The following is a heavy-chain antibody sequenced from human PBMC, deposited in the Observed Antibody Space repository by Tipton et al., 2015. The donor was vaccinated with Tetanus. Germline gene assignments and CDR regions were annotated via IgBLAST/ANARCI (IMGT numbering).Heavy chain of an antibody. CDR1: GGTFSSYA. Sequence: QSGPEVKKPGSSVKVSCKASGGTFSSYAISWVRQAPGQGLEWMGGIIPIFGTANYAQKFQGRVTITADESTSTAYMELSSLRSEDTAVYYCARPLVTRLLEDYYYGMDVWGQGTTVTVSS. J-gene: IGHJ6*02. D-gene: IGHD2-21*02. CDR3: ARPLVTRLLEDYYYGMDV. V-gene: IGHV1-69*01. CDR2: IIPIFGTA.